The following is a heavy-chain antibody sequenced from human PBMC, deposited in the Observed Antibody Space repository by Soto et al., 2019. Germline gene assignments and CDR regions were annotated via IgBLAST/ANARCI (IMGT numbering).Heavy chain of an antibody. CDR2: IYYSGST. CDR1: GGSISIYY. Sequence: PSETLSLTCTVSGGSISIYYWSWIRQPPGKGLEWIGYIYYSGSTNYNPSLKSRVTISVDTSKNQFSLKLSSVTAADTAVYYCARGRPYCSGGSCYRRYYYMDVWGKGTTVTVSS. CDR3: ARGRPYCSGGSCYRRYYYMDV. D-gene: IGHD2-15*01. J-gene: IGHJ6*03. V-gene: IGHV4-59*12.